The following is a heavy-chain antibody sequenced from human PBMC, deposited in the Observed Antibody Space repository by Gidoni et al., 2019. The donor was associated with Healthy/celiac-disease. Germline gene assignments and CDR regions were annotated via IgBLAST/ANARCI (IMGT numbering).Heavy chain of an antibody. CDR1: GFTVSSNY. Sequence: EVQLVESGGGLVPPGGSLRLSCAASGFTVSSNYMSWVRQAPGKGLEWVSVIYSGGSTYYADSVKGRFTISRDNSKNTLYLQMNSLRAEDTAVYYCARVPGGYYDSSDYWGQGTLVTVSS. D-gene: IGHD3-22*01. J-gene: IGHJ4*02. V-gene: IGHV3-66*01. CDR3: ARVPGGYYDSSDY. CDR2: IYSGGST.